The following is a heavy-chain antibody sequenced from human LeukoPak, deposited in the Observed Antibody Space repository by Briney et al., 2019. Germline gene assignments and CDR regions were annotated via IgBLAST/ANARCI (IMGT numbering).Heavy chain of an antibody. CDR3: ARSSHYYDSSGSYYVLDY. V-gene: IGHV3-21*01. D-gene: IGHD3-22*01. CDR2: ISSSSSYI. J-gene: IGHJ4*02. CDR1: GFTFSSYS. Sequence: GGSLRLSCAASGFTFSSYSMTWVRQAPGKGLEWVSFISSSSSYIYYADSVKGRFTISRDNAKNSLYLQMNSLRAEDTAVYYCARSSHYYDSSGSYYVLDYWGQGTLVTVSS.